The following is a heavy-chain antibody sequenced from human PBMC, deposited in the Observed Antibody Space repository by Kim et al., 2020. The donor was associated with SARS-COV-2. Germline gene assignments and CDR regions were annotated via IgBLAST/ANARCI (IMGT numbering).Heavy chain of an antibody. Sequence: KGRFTISRDNAKNTLYLQMNSLRAEDTAVYYCARDMEWLVHDYYYYGMDVWGQGTTVTVSS. CDR3: ARDMEWLVHDYYYYGMDV. V-gene: IGHV3-66*01. J-gene: IGHJ6*02. D-gene: IGHD6-19*01.